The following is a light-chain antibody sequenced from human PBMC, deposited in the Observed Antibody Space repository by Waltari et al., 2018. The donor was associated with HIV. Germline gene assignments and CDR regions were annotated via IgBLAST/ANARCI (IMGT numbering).Light chain of an antibody. CDR2: RDN. V-gene: IGLV1-47*01. CDR3: AAWDDSLSGLYV. J-gene: IGLJ1*01. CDR1: SSNIGGNF. Sequence: QSVLTQPPSASGTPGQRVTISCSASSSNIGGNFVYWYQQLPGPAPKLLIYRDNQRPSGVPDRFSGSKSGTSASLAINGLRSEDEADYYCAAWDDSLSGLYVFGTGTKVTVL.